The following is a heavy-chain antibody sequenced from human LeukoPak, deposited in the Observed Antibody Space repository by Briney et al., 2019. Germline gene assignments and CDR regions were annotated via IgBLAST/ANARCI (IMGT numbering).Heavy chain of an antibody. J-gene: IGHJ4*02. D-gene: IGHD3-22*01. CDR1: GFTFSSYA. V-gene: IGHV3-30-3*01. Sequence: GRSLRLSCAASGFTFSSYAMHWVRQAPGKGLEWVAVISYDGGNKYYADSVKGRFTISRDNSKNTLYLQMNSLRAEDTAVYYCAGSITMIVAPDGWGQGTLVTVSS. CDR2: ISYDGGNK. CDR3: AGSITMIVAPDG.